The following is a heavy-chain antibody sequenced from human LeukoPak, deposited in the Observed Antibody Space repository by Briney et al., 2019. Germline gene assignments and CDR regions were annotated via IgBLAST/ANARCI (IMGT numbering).Heavy chain of an antibody. CDR2: IKDDGSEK. CDR1: GFTFSSHW. D-gene: IGHD6-19*01. CDR3: AKDLSDSSGWYLDFDY. J-gene: IGHJ4*02. Sequence: GGSLRLSCAGSGFTFSSHWMNWVRQAPGKGLEWVASIKDDGSEKHFLDSVNGRFAISRDNAKNSLYLQMNSLRAEDTAVYYCAKDLSDSSGWYLDFDYWGQGTLVTVSS. V-gene: IGHV3-7*05.